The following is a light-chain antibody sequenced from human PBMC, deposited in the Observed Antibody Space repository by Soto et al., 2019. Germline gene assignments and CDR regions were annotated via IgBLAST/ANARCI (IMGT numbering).Light chain of an antibody. J-gene: IGKJ5*01. V-gene: IGKV3-20*01. CDR3: QQYGSSGT. CDR2: GAS. CDR1: QTVSSIY. Sequence: EIVLTQSPGTLSLSQGERATLSCRASQTVSSIYLAWYQQKPGQAPRLLIYGASNRATGIPDRFSGSGSGTDFTLTISRLEPEDFAVYYCQQYGSSGTFGQGTRLEI.